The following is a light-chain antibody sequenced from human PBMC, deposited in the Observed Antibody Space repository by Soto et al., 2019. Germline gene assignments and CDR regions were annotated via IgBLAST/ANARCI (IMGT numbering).Light chain of an antibody. V-gene: IGKV1-5*01. CDR3: QQYNSYPWT. J-gene: IGKJ1*01. CDR2: DAS. Sequence: DIQVTRSTSTLSASVEDRVTITCLASQSISRWLDWYQKKTGKAPKLLIYDASSLESGVPSRLRGSGYGTELTITISSMQTDDFETYYCQQYNSYPWTFGHGTKVDIK. CDR1: QSISRW.